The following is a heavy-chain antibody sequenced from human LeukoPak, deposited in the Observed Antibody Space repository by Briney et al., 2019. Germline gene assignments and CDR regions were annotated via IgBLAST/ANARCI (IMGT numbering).Heavy chain of an antibody. CDR3: ARVNGGTYYYDSSYFDF. CDR1: GFNFSNYV. CDR2: IGSDGSDK. D-gene: IGHD3-22*01. Sequence: GGSLRLSCAASGFNFSNYVMHWVRQAPGKGLEWVSFIGSDGSDKHYADSVKGRFTISRDNAKNSLYLQMNSLRAEDTAVYYCARVNGGTYYYDSSYFDFWGQGTLVTVSS. V-gene: IGHV3-30*02. J-gene: IGHJ4*02.